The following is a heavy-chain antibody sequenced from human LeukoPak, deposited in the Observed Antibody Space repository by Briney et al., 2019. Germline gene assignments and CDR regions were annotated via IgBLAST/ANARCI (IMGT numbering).Heavy chain of an antibody. Sequence: GGSLRLSCAASGFTFSSYAMHWVRQAPGKGLEWVAVISYDGSNKYYADSVKGRFTISRDNSKNTLYLQMNSLRAEDTAVYYCARDSPGFGLRWYSAYYYGMDVWGQGTTVTVSS. CDR3: ARDSPGFGLRWYSAYYYGMDV. V-gene: IGHV3-30-3*01. CDR2: ISYDGSNK. D-gene: IGHD4-23*01. J-gene: IGHJ6*02. CDR1: GFTFSSYA.